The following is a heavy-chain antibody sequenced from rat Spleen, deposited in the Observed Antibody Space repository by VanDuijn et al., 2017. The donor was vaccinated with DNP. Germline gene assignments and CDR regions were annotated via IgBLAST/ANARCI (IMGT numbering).Heavy chain of an antibody. CDR2: IWSGGST. Sequence: QVQLKESGPGLVQPSQTLSLTCTVSGFSLTNYGVSWVRQPPGKGLEWIGAIWSGGSTDYNSAVQSRLSISRDTSKRQVFLKMNSLQPEDTGTYYCARHKNWYFDFWGPGTMVTVSS. CDR1: GFSLTNYG. J-gene: IGHJ1*01. V-gene: IGHV2-4*01. CDR3: ARHKNWYFDF.